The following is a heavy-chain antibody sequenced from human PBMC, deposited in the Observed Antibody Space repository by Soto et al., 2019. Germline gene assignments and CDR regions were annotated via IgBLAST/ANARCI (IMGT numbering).Heavy chain of an antibody. J-gene: IGHJ5*02. CDR3: ATVGGDIVVVPAAIQRGWFDP. CDR1: GYTLTELS. Sequence: ASVKVSCKVSGYTLTELSMHWVRQAPGKGLEWMGGSDPEDGETIYAQKFQGRVTMTEDTSTDTAYMELSSLRSEDTAVYYCATVGGDIVVVPAAIQRGWFDPWGQGTLVTVSS. V-gene: IGHV1-24*01. CDR2: SDPEDGET. D-gene: IGHD2-2*02.